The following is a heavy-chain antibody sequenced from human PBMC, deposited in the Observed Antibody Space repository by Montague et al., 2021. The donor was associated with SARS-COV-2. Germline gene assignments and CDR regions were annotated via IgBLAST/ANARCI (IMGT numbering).Heavy chain of an antibody. CDR1: GGSFSGYY. CDR3: ARGQPPRITFGGIISYGLDV. CDR2: INHSGRT. Sequence: SETLSLTCAVYGGSFSGYYWTRIRQPPGKGLGWIGEINHSGRTNXNPSLKSRVTISVDTSKNQFSLKLRSVTAADTAVYYCARGQPPRITFGGIISYGLDVWGQGTTVTVSS. J-gene: IGHJ6*02. D-gene: IGHD3-16*02. V-gene: IGHV4-34*01.